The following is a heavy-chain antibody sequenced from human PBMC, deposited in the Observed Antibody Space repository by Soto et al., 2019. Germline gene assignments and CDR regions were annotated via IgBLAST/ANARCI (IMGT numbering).Heavy chain of an antibody. J-gene: IGHJ6*02. CDR1: GYTFTSYG. V-gene: IGHV1-18*04. CDR2: ISAYNGNT. D-gene: IGHD6-6*01. Sequence: ASVKVSCKASGYTFTSYGISWVRQAPGQGLEWMGWISAYNGNTNYAQKLQGRVTMPTDTSTSTAYMELRSLRSDDTAVYYWARETFSSSSYYYYGMDVWGQGTTVTVSS. CDR3: ARETFSSSSYYYYGMDV.